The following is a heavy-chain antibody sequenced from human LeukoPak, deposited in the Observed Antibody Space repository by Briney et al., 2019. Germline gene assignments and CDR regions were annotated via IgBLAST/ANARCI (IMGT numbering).Heavy chain of an antibody. Sequence: GGSLRLSCAASGFTFDDYAMHWVRQAPGKGLEWVSLISWDGGSAYYADSLKGRFTISRDNSKNSLYLQMNSLRAEDMALYYCAKSKTVTTEFDHWGQGTLVTVSS. CDR1: GFTFDDYA. J-gene: IGHJ4*02. V-gene: IGHV3-43D*03. D-gene: IGHD4-17*01. CDR3: AKSKTVTTEFDH. CDR2: ISWDGGSA.